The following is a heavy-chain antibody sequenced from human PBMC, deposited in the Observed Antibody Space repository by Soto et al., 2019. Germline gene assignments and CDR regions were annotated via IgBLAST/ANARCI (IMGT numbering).Heavy chain of an antibody. CDR2: ISYDGSNK. D-gene: IGHD3-10*01. CDR1: GFTFSSYA. J-gene: IGHJ6*02. Sequence: QVQLVESGGGVVQPGRSLRLSCAASGFTFSSYAMHWVRQAPGKGLEWVAVISYDGSNKYYADSVKGRFTISRDNSKNTLYLQMNSLRAEDTAVYYCARGRSSISLYYGMDVWGQGTTVTVSS. V-gene: IGHV3-30-3*01. CDR3: ARGRSSISLYYGMDV.